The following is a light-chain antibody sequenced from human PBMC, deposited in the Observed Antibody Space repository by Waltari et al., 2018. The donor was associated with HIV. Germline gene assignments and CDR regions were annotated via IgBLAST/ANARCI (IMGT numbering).Light chain of an antibody. CDR2: EVR. J-gene: IGLJ3*02. V-gene: IGLV2-14*01. CDR1: SSDVGVYNY. CDR3: SSYTTRNTRV. Sequence: QSALTQPASVSGSPGQSITISCTGTSSDVGVYNYVSWYQQHPGKAPKLMIYEVRNRPSGVSNRFSGSKSGNTASLTISGLQAEDEADYYCSSYTTRNTRVFGGGT.